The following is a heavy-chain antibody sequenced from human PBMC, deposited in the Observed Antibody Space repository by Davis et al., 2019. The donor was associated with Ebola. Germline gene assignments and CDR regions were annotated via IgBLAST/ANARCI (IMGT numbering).Heavy chain of an antibody. Sequence: ASVKVSCKASGGSFSSLAINWVRQAPGQGLEWMGMINPSGGSPTYAQKFQGRVTMTRDTSTSTIYMEVTSLSSEDTAVYYCARVGYQWNYRAFLDYWGQGTLVTVSS. D-gene: IGHD6-19*01. CDR1: GGSFSSLA. CDR2: INPSGGSP. CDR3: ARVGYQWNYRAFLDY. V-gene: IGHV1-46*01. J-gene: IGHJ4*02.